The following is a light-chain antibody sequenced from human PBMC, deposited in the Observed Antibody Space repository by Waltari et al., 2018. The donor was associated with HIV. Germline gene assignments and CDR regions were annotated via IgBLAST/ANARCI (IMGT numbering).Light chain of an antibody. Sequence: SSVLTQPPSVSVAPGKTAMITCGGNNIERKSVHWYQQKAGQAPVLHIYYDSDRPSGIPERFSGSNSGNTATLTISRVGDGDEADYYCQVWDSSSDHVLFGGGTKLTVL. CDR2: YDS. V-gene: IGLV3-21*04. CDR1: NIERKS. CDR3: QVWDSSSDHVL. J-gene: IGLJ2*01.